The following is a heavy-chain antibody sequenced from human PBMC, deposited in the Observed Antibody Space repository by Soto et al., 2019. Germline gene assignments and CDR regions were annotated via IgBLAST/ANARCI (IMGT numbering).Heavy chain of an antibody. J-gene: IGHJ6*02. Sequence: GGSLRLSCGASGFSFSAYDMHWVRQAPGKALEWVANIADNGGANNHADSVKGRFTISRDNTKNTLYLQMNSLRLEDTAVYFWSREDRPPHNGLDVWGQGTTVTVS. CDR3: SREDRPPHNGLDV. CDR2: IADNGGAN. CDR1: GFSFSAYD. V-gene: IGHV3-30*03.